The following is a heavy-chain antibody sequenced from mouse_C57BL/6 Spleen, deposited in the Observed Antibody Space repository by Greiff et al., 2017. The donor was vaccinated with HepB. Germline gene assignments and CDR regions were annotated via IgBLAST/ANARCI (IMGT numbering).Heavy chain of an antibody. J-gene: IGHJ3*01. CDR2: IYPGSGST. D-gene: IGHD3-3*01. CDR3: ASEGVGRLFAY. Sequence: QVQLQQPGAELVKPGASVTMSCKASGYTLTSYWITWVKQRPGQGLEWIGDIYPGSGSTNYNEKFKSKATLTVDTSSSTAYMQLSSLTAEDSAVYYCASEGVGRLFAYWGQGTLVTVSA. CDR1: GYTLTSYW. V-gene: IGHV1-55*01.